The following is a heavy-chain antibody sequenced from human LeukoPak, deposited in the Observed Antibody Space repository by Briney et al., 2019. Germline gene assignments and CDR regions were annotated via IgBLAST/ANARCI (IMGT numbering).Heavy chain of an antibody. CDR3: AKLPLGYYYDSSGYYEPMYYFGY. D-gene: IGHD3-22*01. V-gene: IGHV3-30*18. CDR1: GFTFSSYG. J-gene: IGHJ4*02. CDR2: ISYDGSNK. Sequence: TGGSLRLSCAASGFTFSSYGMHWVRQAPGKGLEWVAVISYDGSNKYYADSVKGRFTISRDNSKNTLYLQMNSLRAEDTAVYYCAKLPLGYYYDSSGYYEPMYYFGYWGQGTLVTVSS.